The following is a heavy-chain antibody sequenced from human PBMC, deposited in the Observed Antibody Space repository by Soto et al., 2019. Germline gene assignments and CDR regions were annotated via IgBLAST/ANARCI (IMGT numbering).Heavy chain of an antibody. J-gene: IGHJ4*02. CDR3: ARGGGSDPFDY. Sequence: SETLSLTCTVSGASITFGGYSWSWIRQTPGKGLEWIGYINHLETTFYNPSFESRLTLSIDRAKNQFSLKLHSMSAADRAVYFCARGGGSDPFDYWGQGILVTVSS. D-gene: IGHD1-26*01. CDR2: INHLETT. CDR1: GASITFGGYS. V-gene: IGHV4-30-2*01.